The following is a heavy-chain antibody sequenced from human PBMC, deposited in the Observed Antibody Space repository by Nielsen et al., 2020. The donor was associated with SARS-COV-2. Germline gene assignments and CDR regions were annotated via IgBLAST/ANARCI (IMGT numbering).Heavy chain of an antibody. D-gene: IGHD2-2*01. V-gene: IGHV7-4-1*02. CDR3: ASGVVVVPALDYYYYGMDV. Sequence: ASVKVSCKASGYTFTSYAMNWVRQAPGQGLEWMGWINTNTGNPTYAQGFTGRFVFSLDISVSTAYLQISSLKAEDTAVYYCASGVVVVPALDYYYYGMDVWGQGTTVTVSS. J-gene: IGHJ6*02. CDR1: GYTFTSYA. CDR2: INTNTGNP.